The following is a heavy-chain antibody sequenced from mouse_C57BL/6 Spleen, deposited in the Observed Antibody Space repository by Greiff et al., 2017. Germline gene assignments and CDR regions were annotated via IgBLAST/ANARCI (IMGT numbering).Heavy chain of an antibody. J-gene: IGHJ3*01. CDR3: TSDDWDAAV. CDR2: ISSGGDYI. Sequence: EVMLVESGEGLVKPGGSLKLSCAASGFTFSSYAMSWVRQTPEKRLEWVAYISSGGDYIYYADPVKGRFTISRDNARNTLYLHMSSLKAEDTAMYYCTSDDWDAAVWGKGTLVTVSA. CDR1: GFTFSSYA. V-gene: IGHV5-9-1*02. D-gene: IGHD4-1*01.